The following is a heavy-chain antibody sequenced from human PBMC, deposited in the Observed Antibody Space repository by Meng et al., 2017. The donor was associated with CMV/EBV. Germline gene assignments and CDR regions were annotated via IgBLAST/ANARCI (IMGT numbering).Heavy chain of an antibody. CDR2: INPNSGGT. V-gene: IGHV1-2*02. CDR1: YTFTGYY. CDR3: ARSVPPIFGVVQGWFDP. J-gene: IGHJ5*02. D-gene: IGHD3-3*01. Sequence: YTFTGYYMHWVRPAPGQGLEWMGWINPNSGGTNYAQKFQGRVTMTRDTSISTAYMELSRLRSDDTAVYYCARSVPPIFGVVQGWFDPWGQGTLVTVSS.